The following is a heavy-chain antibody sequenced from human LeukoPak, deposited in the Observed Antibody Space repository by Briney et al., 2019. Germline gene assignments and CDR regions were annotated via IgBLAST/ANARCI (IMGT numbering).Heavy chain of an antibody. V-gene: IGHV3-23*01. D-gene: IGHD2-2*01. J-gene: IGHJ5*02. CDR1: GFTFSSYA. CDR2: ISGSGGST. Sequence: GGSLRLSCAASGFTFSSYAMSWVRQAPGKGLEWVSAISGSGGSTYYADSVKGRFTISRDNSKNTLYLQMNSLRAEDTAVYYCAKQPRAIVVVPAANHKNWFDPWGQGTLVTVSS. CDR3: AKQPRAIVVVPAANHKNWFDP.